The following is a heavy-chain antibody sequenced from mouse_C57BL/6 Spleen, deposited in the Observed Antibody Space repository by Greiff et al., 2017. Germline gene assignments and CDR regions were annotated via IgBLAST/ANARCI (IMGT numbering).Heavy chain of an antibody. V-gene: IGHV1-53*01. CDR1: GYTFTSYW. J-gene: IGHJ1*03. Sequence: VQLQQSGTELVKPGASVKLSCKASGYTFTSYWMHWVKQRPGQGLEWIGNINPSNGGTNYNEKFKSKATLTVDKSSSTAYMQLSSLTSEDSAVYYCARSGYGSSSYWYLDVWGTGTTVTVSS. CDR2: INPSNGGT. CDR3: ARSGYGSSSYWYLDV. D-gene: IGHD1-1*01.